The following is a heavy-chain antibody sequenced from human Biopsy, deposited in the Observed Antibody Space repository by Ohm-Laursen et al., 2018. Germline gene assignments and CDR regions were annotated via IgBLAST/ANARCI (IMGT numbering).Heavy chain of an antibody. J-gene: IGHJ4*02. CDR2: IFYSANT. D-gene: IGHD5-12*01. CDR3: ARLGSGDYFPTFFDF. Sequence: TLSLTCTVSGVSINGGRYYWNWSRHHPGKGLEWIGNIFYSANTYYNPPLKSRVTISVDASKNQFSLKLSSVTAADTAVYYCARLGSGDYFPTFFDFWGQGALVTVSS. CDR1: GVSINGGRYY. V-gene: IGHV4-31*03.